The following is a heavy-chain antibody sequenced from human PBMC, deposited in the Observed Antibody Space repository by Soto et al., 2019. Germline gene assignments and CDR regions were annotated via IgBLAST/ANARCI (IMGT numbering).Heavy chain of an antibody. D-gene: IGHD6-6*01. Sequence: EMQLVESGGGSVQPGESLRLSFAASGFSFKTFWMSWVRQAPGKGLEWVANINQDESERHYVDSVKGRFTISRDNAKSSVSLQMNDLRVEDTAVYYCVSANIVGRPGGGQGTMVTVCS. CDR2: INQDESER. V-gene: IGHV3-7*01. CDR3: VSANIVGRPG. CDR1: GFSFKTFW. J-gene: IGHJ3*01.